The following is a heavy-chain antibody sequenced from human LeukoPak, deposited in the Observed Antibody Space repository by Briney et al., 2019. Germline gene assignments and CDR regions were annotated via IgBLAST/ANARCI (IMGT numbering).Heavy chain of an antibody. J-gene: IGHJ4*02. CDR1: GFTFSSYA. D-gene: IGHD3-3*01. Sequence: GGSLRLSCAASGFTFSSYAMSWVRQAPGKGLERVSAISGSGGSTYYADSVKGRFTISRDNSKNALYLQMNSLRAEDTAVYYCATETDFWSGYYPAGLAFWGQGNLVT. CDR2: ISGSGGST. CDR3: ATETDFWSGYYPAGLAF. V-gene: IGHV3-23*01.